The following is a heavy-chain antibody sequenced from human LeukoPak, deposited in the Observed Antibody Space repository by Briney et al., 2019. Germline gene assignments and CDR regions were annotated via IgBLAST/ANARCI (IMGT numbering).Heavy chain of an antibody. V-gene: IGHV3-21*01. CDR2: ITSSSSYI. CDR3: ATFTDY. J-gene: IGHJ4*02. Sequence: GGSLRLSCAASGFTFSSYSMNWVRQAPGKGLEWVSSITSSSSYISYADSVKGRFTISRDNAKNSLYLQMNTLRAEDTAVYYCATFTDYWGQGTLVTVSS. CDR1: GFTFSSYS.